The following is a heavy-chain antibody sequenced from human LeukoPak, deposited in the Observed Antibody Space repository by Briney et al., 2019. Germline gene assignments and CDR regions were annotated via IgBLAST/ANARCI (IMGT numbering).Heavy chain of an antibody. D-gene: IGHD5-24*01. CDR1: GFTFSSYS. CDR3: ARDEKAIKGRAMDV. V-gene: IGHV3-21*01. Sequence: GGPLRLSCAASGFTFSSYSMNWVRQAPGKGLEWVSSISSSSSYIYYADSVKGRFTISRDNAKNSLYLQMNSLRAEDTAVYYCARDEKAIKGRAMDVWGKGTTVTVSS. J-gene: IGHJ6*03. CDR2: ISSSSSYI.